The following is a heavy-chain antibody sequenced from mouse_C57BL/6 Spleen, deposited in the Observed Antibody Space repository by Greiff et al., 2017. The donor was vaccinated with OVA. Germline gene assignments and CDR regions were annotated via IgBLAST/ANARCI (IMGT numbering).Heavy chain of an antibody. Sequence: VQLKQSGPVLVKPGASVKMSCKASGYTFTDYYMNWVKQSHGKSLEWIGVINPYNGGTSYNQKFKGKATLTVDKSSSTAYMELNSLTSEDSAVYYCARWIGTTVVAPFDYWGQGTTLTVSS. D-gene: IGHD1-1*01. CDR1: GYTFTDYY. CDR3: ARWIGTTVVAPFDY. J-gene: IGHJ2*01. CDR2: INPYNGGT. V-gene: IGHV1-19*01.